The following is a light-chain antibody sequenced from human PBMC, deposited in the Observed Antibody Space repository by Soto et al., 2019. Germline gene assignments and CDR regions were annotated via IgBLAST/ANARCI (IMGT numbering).Light chain of an antibody. V-gene: IGKV1-8*01. CDR1: QDIGSV. J-gene: IGKJ5*01. Sequence: AIRMTQSPSSLSTSIGDTVTITCRASQDIGSVLAWYQQKPGTAPKVLISGASDLHGGVPSRFCGSGSRTDFTLTITHLQSEDFATYYCQHYLNYPITFGQGTRL. CDR3: QHYLNYPIT. CDR2: GAS.